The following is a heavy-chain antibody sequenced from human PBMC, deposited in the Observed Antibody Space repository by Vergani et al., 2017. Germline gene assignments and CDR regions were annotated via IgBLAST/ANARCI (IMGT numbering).Heavy chain of an antibody. J-gene: IGHJ5*02. D-gene: IGHD6-6*01. CDR1: GGSISSYY. CDR3: ARALHPYSSSSHNWFDP. CDR2: TYARGSA. V-gene: IGHV4-4*07. Sequence: QVQLQESGPGLMKPSETLSLTCTVSGGSISSYYWSWIRQTAGKGLEWLGRTYARGSATYNPSLKSRLSMSVDTYKNQFSLKLSSVTAADTAVYYCARALHPYSSSSHNWFDPWGPGILVTVSS.